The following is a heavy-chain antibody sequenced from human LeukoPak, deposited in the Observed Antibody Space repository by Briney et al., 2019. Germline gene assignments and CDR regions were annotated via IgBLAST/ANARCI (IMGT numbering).Heavy chain of an antibody. CDR3: ASEKLWFGEPV. CDR1: GGSISSYY. J-gene: IGHJ4*02. Sequence: SETLSLTCTVSGGSISSYYWSWIRQPAGKGLEWIGRIYTSGSTNYNPSLKSRVTISVDTSKNQFSLKLSSVTAADTAVYYCASEKLWFGEPVWGQGTLVTVSS. CDR2: IYTSGST. V-gene: IGHV4-4*07. D-gene: IGHD3-10*01.